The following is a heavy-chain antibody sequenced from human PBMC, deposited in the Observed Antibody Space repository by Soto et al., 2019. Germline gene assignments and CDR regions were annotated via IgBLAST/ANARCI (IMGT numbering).Heavy chain of an antibody. CDR3: AKGDSNWGAFDY. Sequence: PGGSLRLSCAASGFTFSSYAMSWVRQAPGKGLEWVSAISGSGGSTYYADSVRGRFTISRDNSKNTLYLQMNSLRAEDTAVYYCAKGDSNWGAFDYWGQGTLVTVSS. CDR2: ISGSGGST. V-gene: IGHV3-23*01. D-gene: IGHD7-27*01. J-gene: IGHJ4*02. CDR1: GFTFSSYA.